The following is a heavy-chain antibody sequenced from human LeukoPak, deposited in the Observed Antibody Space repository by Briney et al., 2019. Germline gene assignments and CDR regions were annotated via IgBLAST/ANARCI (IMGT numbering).Heavy chain of an antibody. CDR1: GFTFNNYW. J-gene: IGHJ4*02. V-gene: IGHV3-49*04. CDR3: TRVGDYDFWSGRYYFDY. D-gene: IGHD3-3*01. CDR2: IRSKAYGGTT. Sequence: GGSLRLSCAASGFTFNNYWMTWVRQAPGKGLEWVGFIRSKAYGGTTEYAASVKGRFTISRDDSKSIAYLQMNSLKTEDTAVYYCTRVGDYDFWSGRYYFDYWGQGTLVTVSS.